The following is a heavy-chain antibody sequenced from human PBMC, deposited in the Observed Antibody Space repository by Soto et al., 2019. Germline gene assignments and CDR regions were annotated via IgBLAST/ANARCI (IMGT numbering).Heavy chain of an antibody. CDR2: IYPGDSDT. Sequence: LGESLKISCKGSGYNFNTYWIDWVRQVPGKGLEWMGIIYPGDSDTKYSPSFQGQVTISVDKSTNTAYLQWSSLKASDTAIYYCARPQELGSRYIGADVWGQGTTVTVSS. CDR3: ARPQELGSRYIGADV. D-gene: IGHD1-1*01. J-gene: IGHJ6*02. CDR1: GYNFNTYW. V-gene: IGHV5-51*01.